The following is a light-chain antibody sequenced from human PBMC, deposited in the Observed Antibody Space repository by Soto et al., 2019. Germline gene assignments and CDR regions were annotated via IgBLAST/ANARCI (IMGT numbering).Light chain of an antibody. V-gene: IGKV1-5*01. CDR3: QQYHSYPLT. CDR2: DAS. Sequence: DIEMTQSPSTLSASVGARVTLPCRASQTLSSWLAWYQQKPGNAPNLLIYDASSLESGVPSRFSGSGSGTEFTLTISSLQPDDFATYYCQQYHSYPLTFGGGTKVEIK. CDR1: QTLSSW. J-gene: IGKJ4*01.